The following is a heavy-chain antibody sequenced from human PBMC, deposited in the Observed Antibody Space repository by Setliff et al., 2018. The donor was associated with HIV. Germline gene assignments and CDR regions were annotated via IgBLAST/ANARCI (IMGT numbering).Heavy chain of an antibody. D-gene: IGHD1-26*01. J-gene: IGHJ3*02. V-gene: IGHV1-18*01. CDR3: ARASGGNSVENGFDI. CDR1: DYTFTNYG. Sequence: ASVKVSCKTTDYTFTNYGIYWVRQAPGQGLEWMGWISNYNGNTNYAQKFHGRVTMTTDTSTRTAYMEMRGLTYDDTAVYYCARASGGNSVENGFDIWGQGTMVTVSS. CDR2: ISNYNGNT.